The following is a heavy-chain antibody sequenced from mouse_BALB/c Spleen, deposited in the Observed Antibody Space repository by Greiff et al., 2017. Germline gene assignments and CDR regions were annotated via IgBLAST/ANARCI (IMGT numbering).Heavy chain of an antibody. D-gene: IGHD2-14*01. CDR1: GYSITSGYY. V-gene: IGHV3-6*02. CDR2: ISYDGSN. J-gene: IGHJ3*01. Sequence: EVHLVESGPGLVKPSQSLSLTCSVTGYSITSGYYWNWIRQFPGNKLEWMGYISYDGSNNYNPSLKNRISITRDTSKNQFFLKLNSVTTEDTATYYCAREGAYYRYDVFAYWGQGTLVTVSA. CDR3: AREGAYYRYDVFAY.